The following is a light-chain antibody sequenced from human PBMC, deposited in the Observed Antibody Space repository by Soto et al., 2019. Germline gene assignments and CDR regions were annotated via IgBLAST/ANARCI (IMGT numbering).Light chain of an antibody. CDR3: QPSYSSSWT. J-gene: IGKJ1*01. Sequence: DIQMTQSPSSLSASVGDRVTITCRTSQSMSSYLNWYQQKPGKAPNLLIYAASSLQSGVPSRFSGSGSGTDFTLTISSLQPEDFATYYCQPSYSSSWTFGQGTTVEIK. CDR2: AAS. CDR1: QSMSSY. V-gene: IGKV1-39*01.